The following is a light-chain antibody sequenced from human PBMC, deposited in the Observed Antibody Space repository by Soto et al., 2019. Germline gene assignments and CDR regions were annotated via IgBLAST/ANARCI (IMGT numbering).Light chain of an antibody. J-gene: IGKJ5*01. CDR2: GAS. Sequence: IVMTQSPATLSVSPGERATLSCRASQSVGSSLSWYQQKPGQAPRLPFYGASNRATAIPDRFSGSGFGTDFTLTISRLEPEDFAVYYCQQYSSSPSITFGQGTRLEIK. CDR3: QQYSSSPSIT. CDR1: QSVGSS. V-gene: IGKV3-20*01.